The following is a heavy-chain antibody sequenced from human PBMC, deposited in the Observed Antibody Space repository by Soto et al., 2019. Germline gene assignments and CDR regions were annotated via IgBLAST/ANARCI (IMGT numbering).Heavy chain of an antibody. CDR2: IYDSGTT. J-gene: IGHJ4*02. V-gene: IGHV4-59*01. CDR1: GGSISTYY. Sequence: PSETLSLTCTVSGGSISTYYWSWIRQPPGKGLEWIGYIYDSGTTKYNPSLKSRVTISVDTSKIQFSLKLSSVTATDTAVYYCARVADSYDSSGYYYPLGFDYWGQGTLVTVSS. CDR3: ARVADSYDSSGYYYPLGFDY. D-gene: IGHD3-22*01.